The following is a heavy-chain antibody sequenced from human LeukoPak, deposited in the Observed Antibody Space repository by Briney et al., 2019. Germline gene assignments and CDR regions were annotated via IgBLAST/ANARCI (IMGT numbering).Heavy chain of an antibody. CDR2: TYTSGST. Sequence: SETLSLTCTVSGGSISSYDWSWIRQPAGKGLEWIGRTYTSGSTNYNPSLKSRVTISVDTSKNQFSLKLNSVTAADTAVYYCARGQQLYNWFDPWGQGTLVTVSS. V-gene: IGHV4-4*07. CDR1: GGSISSYD. D-gene: IGHD6-13*01. CDR3: ARGQQLYNWFDP. J-gene: IGHJ5*02.